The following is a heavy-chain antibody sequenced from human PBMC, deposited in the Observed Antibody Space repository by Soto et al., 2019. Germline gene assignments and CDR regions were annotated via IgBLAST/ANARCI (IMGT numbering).Heavy chain of an antibody. Sequence: ASVKASCKASGYTFTSYYMHWVRQAPGQGLEWMGIINPSGGSTSYAQKFQGRVTMTRDTSTSTVYMELSSLRSEDTAVYYCARFGMGYCSSTSCYSDDYYYYGMDVWGQGTTVTVSS. CDR1: GYTFTSYY. CDR2: INPSGGST. V-gene: IGHV1-46*01. J-gene: IGHJ6*02. D-gene: IGHD2-2*02. CDR3: ARFGMGYCSSTSCYSDDYYYYGMDV.